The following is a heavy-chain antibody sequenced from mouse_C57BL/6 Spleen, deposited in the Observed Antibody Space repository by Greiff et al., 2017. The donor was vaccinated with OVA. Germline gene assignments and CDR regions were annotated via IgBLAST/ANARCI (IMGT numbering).Heavy chain of an antibody. CDR3: AGDRDDY. V-gene: IGHV1-59*01. Sequence: QVQLQQPGAELVRPGTSVKLSCKASGYTFTSYWMHWVKQRPGQGLEWIGVIDPSDSYTNYNQKFKSKATLTVATSSSTAYLQLSSLTSEDSAVYYGAGDRDDYWGQGTTLTVSS. CDR1: GYTFTSYW. J-gene: IGHJ2*01. CDR2: IDPSDSYT. D-gene: IGHD2-14*01.